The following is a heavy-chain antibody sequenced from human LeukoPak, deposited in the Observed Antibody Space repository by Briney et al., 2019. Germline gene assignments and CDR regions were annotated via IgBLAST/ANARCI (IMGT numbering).Heavy chain of an antibody. CDR1: EFTFSSFS. CDR2: ISSSSSYI. CDR3: ARHGSEWELLLYYYGMDV. V-gene: IGHV3-21*01. D-gene: IGHD1-26*01. Sequence: GPLRLSCAASEFTFSSFSMNWVRQAPGKGLEWVSSISSSSSYIYYADSVKGRFTISRDNAKNSLYLQMNSLRAEDTAVYYCARHGSEWELLLYYYGMDVWGQGTTVTVSS. J-gene: IGHJ6*02.